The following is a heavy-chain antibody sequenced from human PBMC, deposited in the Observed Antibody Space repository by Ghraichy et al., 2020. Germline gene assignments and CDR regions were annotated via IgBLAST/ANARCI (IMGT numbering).Heavy chain of an antibody. CDR3: TTLLYCSSTSCYRGFDY. CDR1: GFTFSNAW. D-gene: IGHD2-2*02. Sequence: GESLNISCAASGFTFSNAWMSWVRQAPGKGLEWVGRIKSKTDGGTTDYAAPVKGSFTISRDDSKNTLYLQMNSLKTEDTAVYYCTTLLYCSSTSCYRGFDYWGQGTLVTVSS. CDR2: IKSKTDGGTT. J-gene: IGHJ4*02. V-gene: IGHV3-15*01.